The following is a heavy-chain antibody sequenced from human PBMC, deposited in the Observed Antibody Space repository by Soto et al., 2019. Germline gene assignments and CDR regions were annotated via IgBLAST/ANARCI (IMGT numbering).Heavy chain of an antibody. D-gene: IGHD5-12*01. CDR2: IKRDGSEK. J-gene: IGHJ4*02. Sequence: PGGSLRLSCAASGFTFSSYWMSWVRQAPGKGLEWVANIKRDGSEKYYVDSVKGRFTISRDNAKNSLYLQMNSLRAEDTAVYYCARFSRSGYAAYWGQGTLVTVSS. V-gene: IGHV3-7*01. CDR3: ARFSRSGYAAY. CDR1: GFTFSSYW.